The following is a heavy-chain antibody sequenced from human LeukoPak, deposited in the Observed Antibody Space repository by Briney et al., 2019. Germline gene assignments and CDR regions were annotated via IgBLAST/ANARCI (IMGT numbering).Heavy chain of an antibody. CDR1: GFTFSSYW. Sequence: GGSLRLSCAASGFTFSSYWMSWVRQAPGRGPEWFADIKADGYEKYYVDSVRGRFTISRDNSQHLLCLHMNSLRVDDTAIYYCARGDNWAFDYWGQGTLVTVSS. J-gene: IGHJ4*02. CDR2: IKADGYEK. V-gene: IGHV3-7*03. D-gene: IGHD1-20*01. CDR3: ARGDNWAFDY.